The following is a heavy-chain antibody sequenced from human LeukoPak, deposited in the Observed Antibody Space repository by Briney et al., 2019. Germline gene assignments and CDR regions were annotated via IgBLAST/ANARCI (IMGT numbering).Heavy chain of an antibody. D-gene: IGHD2-8*01. Sequence: PGGSLRLSCAVSGITLSDYWMHWVRQTPGKRLVWVSRINSDGSSTTYADSVKGRFTISRDNSKNTLYLQMNSLRAEDTAVYYCAKDWKGYCTNGVCYAGSSWYYLDYWGQGALVTVSS. J-gene: IGHJ4*02. V-gene: IGHV3-74*03. CDR1: GITLSDYW. CDR2: INSDGSST. CDR3: AKDWKGYCTNGVCYAGSSWYYLDY.